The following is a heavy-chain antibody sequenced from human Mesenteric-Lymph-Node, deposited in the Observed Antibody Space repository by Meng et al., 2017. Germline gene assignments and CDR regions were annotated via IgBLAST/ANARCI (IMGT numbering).Heavy chain of an antibody. CDR3: ARVGQWLPIDY. CDR2: IYHSGST. V-gene: IGHV4-34*01. Sequence: QGQHQQLGPGLLTPSEPLSLTCAVYGGSFSGYYWSWIRQPPGKGLEWIGEIYHSGSTNYNPSLKSRVTISVDKSKNQFSLNLSSVTAADTAVYYCARVGQWLPIDYWGQGTLVTVSS. CDR1: GGSFSGYY. D-gene: IGHD6-19*01. J-gene: IGHJ4*02.